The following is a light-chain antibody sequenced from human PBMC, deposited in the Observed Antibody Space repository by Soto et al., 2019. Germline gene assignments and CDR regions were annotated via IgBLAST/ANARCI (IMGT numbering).Light chain of an antibody. V-gene: IGKV3-20*01. CDR2: GAS. CDR1: QSISSSY. Sequence: EIVLTQSPVTLSLSPGKTATLSCRASQSISSSYLAWYQQRPGQAPRLLIYGASSRATGIPDRFSGSGSGTEFTLTISRLEPEDFAVYYCQQYGSSSWTFGQGTKVDIK. J-gene: IGKJ1*01. CDR3: QQYGSSSWT.